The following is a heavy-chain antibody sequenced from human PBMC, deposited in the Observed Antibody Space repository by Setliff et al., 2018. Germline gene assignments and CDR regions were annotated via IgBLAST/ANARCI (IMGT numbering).Heavy chain of an antibody. J-gene: IGHJ3*02. CDR2: IGHTGSI. CDR1: GGSISSYY. V-gene: IGHV4-4*09. Sequence: SETLSLTCTVSGGSISSYYWRWIRQPPGKGLEWVGNIGHTGSINYNPSLKSRLTISRDTSKNQFSLKLSSVTAADTAVYYCARVGYYDSSGYSFAFDIWGQGTMVTVSS. D-gene: IGHD3-22*01. CDR3: ARVGYYDSSGYSFAFDI.